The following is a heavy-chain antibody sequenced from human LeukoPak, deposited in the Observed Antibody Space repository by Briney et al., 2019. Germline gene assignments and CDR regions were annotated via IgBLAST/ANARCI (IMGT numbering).Heavy chain of an antibody. CDR1: GFTFSSYG. CDR2: ISYDGSNK. V-gene: IGHV3-30*18. Sequence: PGGSLRLSCAASGFTFSSYGMHWGRQAPGKGLEWVAVISYDGSNKYYADSVKGRFTISRDNSKNTLYLQMNSLRAEDTAVYYCAKGSSPTPGYYYYYGMDVWGQGTTVTVSS. J-gene: IGHJ6*02. CDR3: AKGSSPTPGYYYYYGMDV.